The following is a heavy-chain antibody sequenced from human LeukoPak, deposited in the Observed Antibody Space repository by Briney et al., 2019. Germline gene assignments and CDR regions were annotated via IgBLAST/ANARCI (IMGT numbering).Heavy chain of an antibody. Sequence: PGGSLRLSCTASGFTFINYSMNWVRQAPGKGLEWVSGILNSGDTTHYADSVKGRFTVSRDNSKNTLYLQMNSLRAEDTAVYYCARSFGSGISYSDYYYMDVWGKGTTVTIPS. D-gene: IGHD3-10*01. J-gene: IGHJ6*03. V-gene: IGHV3-23*01. CDR1: GFTFINYS. CDR3: ARSFGSGISYSDYYYMDV. CDR2: ILNSGDTT.